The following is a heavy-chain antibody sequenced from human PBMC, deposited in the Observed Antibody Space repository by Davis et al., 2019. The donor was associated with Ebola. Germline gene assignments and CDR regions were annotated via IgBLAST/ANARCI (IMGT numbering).Heavy chain of an antibody. CDR3: ARGQPAYDSSGYYSEYYYYYGMDV. V-gene: IGHV1-2*06. J-gene: IGHJ6*04. CDR2: INPDSGGT. D-gene: IGHD3-22*01. Sequence: ASVKVSCKASGYTFTGFYLHWVRQAPGQGLEWMGRINPDSGGTHYAQKFQGRVTLTSDTFLNSAYMELSRLRSDDTAVYYCARGQPAYDSSGYYSEYYYYYGMDVWGKGTTVTVSS. CDR1: GYTFTGFY.